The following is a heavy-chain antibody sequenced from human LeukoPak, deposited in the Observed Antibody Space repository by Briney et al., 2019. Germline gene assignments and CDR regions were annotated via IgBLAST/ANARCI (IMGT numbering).Heavy chain of an antibody. CDR1: GGSISSGGYY. J-gene: IGHJ5*02. D-gene: IGHD6-19*01. CDR3: ARAPPPPSRIAVDGTNSFDP. V-gene: IGHV4-31*03. Sequence: SETLSLTCTVSGGSISSGGYYWSWIRQHPGNGLEWIGYIYYSGSTYYNPSLKSRVTISVDASKNQFSLKLSSVTAADTAVYYCARAPPPPSRIAVDGTNSFDPWGQGTLVTVSS. CDR2: IYYSGST.